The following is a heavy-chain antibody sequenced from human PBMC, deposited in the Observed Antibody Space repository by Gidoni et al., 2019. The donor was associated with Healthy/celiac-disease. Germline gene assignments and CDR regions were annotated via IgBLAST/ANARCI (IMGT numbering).Heavy chain of an antibody. V-gene: IGHV3-21*01. CDR3: ARDRYCSSTSCYTGFDP. D-gene: IGHD2-2*02. CDR2: ISSSSSYI. Sequence: EVQLVESGGGRVKPGGSLRRSCAASGVTFSSYSMNWVRQAPGKGLEWVSSISSSSSYIYYADSVKGRFTISRDNAKNSLYLQMNSLRAEDTAVYYCARDRYCSSTSCYTGFDPWGQGTLVTVSS. J-gene: IGHJ5*02. CDR1: GVTFSSYS.